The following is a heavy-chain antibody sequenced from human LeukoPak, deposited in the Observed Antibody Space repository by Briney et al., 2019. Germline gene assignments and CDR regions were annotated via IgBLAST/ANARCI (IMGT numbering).Heavy chain of an antibody. V-gene: IGHV4-34*01. CDR3: ARGLYRSGGSCYFSYYYYYYMDG. CDR2: INHSGNT. Sequence: PSETLSLTCAVYGGSFSGYYWIWIRQPPGKGLEWIGEINHSGNTNYSPSLKSRVTISVDTSKNQFSLRLSSVTAADTAVYYCARGLYRSGGSCYFSYYYYYYMDGWGKGTTVTVSS. CDR1: GGSFSGYY. D-gene: IGHD2-15*01. J-gene: IGHJ6*03.